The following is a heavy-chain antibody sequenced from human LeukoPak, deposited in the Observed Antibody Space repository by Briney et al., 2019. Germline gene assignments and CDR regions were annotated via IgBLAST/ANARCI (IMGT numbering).Heavy chain of an antibody. J-gene: IGHJ4*02. D-gene: IGHD4-17*01. Sequence: GGSLRLCCAASGFTFSSYGMHWVRQAAGKGLEWVAVISYDGSNKYYADSVKGRFTISRDNSKNTLYLQMNSLRAEDTAVYYCAKPQTRPTDYFDYWGQGTLVTVSS. CDR2: ISYDGSNK. CDR3: AKPQTRPTDYFDY. V-gene: IGHV3-30*18. CDR1: GFTFSSYG.